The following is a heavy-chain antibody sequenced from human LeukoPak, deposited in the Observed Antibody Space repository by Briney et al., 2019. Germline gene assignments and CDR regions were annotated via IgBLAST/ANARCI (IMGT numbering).Heavy chain of an antibody. CDR3: ARAYQYCSSTSCYRQGWFDP. J-gene: IGHJ5*02. CDR2: IYTSGST. Sequence: PSETPSLTCTVSGGSISSGSYYWSWIRQPAGKGLEWIGRIYTSGSTNYNPSLKSRVTISVDTSKNQFSLKLSSVTAADTAVYYCARAYQYCSSTSCYRQGWFDPWGQGTLVTVSS. CDR1: GGSISSGSYY. V-gene: IGHV4-61*02. D-gene: IGHD2-2*01.